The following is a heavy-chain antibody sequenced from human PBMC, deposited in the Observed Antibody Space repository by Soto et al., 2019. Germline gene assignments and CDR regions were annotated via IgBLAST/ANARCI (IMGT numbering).Heavy chain of an antibody. J-gene: IGHJ4*02. CDR2: IYHSGTT. D-gene: IGHD2-21*01. Sequence: SETLSLTCTVSGGSISSGGYYWSWIRQHPGKGLEWIGYIYHSGTTYYNPSLKSRVTISVDTSKNQFSLNLSSVTAADTAVYYCARHRGGDFDYWGQGTLVTVSS. CDR1: GGSISSGGYY. CDR3: ARHRGGDFDY. V-gene: IGHV4-31*03.